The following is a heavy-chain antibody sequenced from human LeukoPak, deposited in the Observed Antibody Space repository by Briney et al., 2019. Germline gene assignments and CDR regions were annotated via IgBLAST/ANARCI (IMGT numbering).Heavy chain of an antibody. Sequence: ASVKVSCKASGYTFTDYSMHWVRHAPGQGIERMGWISPDSGGTKSAQKFQGRATMTRDTSINTAYMELRSLRSDDTAVYYCARDYFGSGRYSPFDPWGQGTLITVSS. J-gene: IGHJ5*02. D-gene: IGHD3-10*01. V-gene: IGHV1-2*02. CDR1: GYTFTDYS. CDR2: ISPDSGGT. CDR3: ARDYFGSGRYSPFDP.